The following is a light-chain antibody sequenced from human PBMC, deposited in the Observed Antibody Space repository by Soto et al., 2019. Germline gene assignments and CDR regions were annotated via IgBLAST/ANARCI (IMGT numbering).Light chain of an antibody. J-gene: IGKJ2*01. CDR1: QRITTY. CDR2: TAA. Sequence: IHMTQSPSSLSASVGDRVTITCRASQRITTYLNWYQQKPGKAPKLLISTAATLQGGVPSRFSGSGSGTDFTLTITTLQPEDFANYFCQQSYSTPYTFGQGTKLEI. V-gene: IGKV1-39*01. CDR3: QQSYSTPYT.